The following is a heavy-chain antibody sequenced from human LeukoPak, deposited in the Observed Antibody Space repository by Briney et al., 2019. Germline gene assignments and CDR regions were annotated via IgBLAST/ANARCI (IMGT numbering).Heavy chain of an antibody. CDR2: INPNSGGT. CDR3: ARCRDGYNYAFDI. V-gene: IGHV1-2*02. J-gene: IGHJ3*02. Sequence: ASVKVSCKASGYTFTGYYMHWVRQAPGQGLEWMGWINPNSGGTNYAQKFQGRVTMTRDTSISTAYMELSRLRSDDTAVYYCARCRDGYNYAFDIWGQGTMVTVSS. CDR1: GYTFTGYY. D-gene: IGHD5-24*01.